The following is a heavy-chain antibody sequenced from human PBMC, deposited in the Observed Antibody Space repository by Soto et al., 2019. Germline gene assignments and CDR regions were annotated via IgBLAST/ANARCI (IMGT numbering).Heavy chain of an antibody. CDR1: GYTFTDYY. CDR2: VDPEDGET. D-gene: IGHD3-22*01. Sequence: EVQLVQSGAEVKKPGATVKISCKVSGYTFTDYYMHWVQQAPGKGLEWMGLVDPEDGETIYAEKFLGRVTITADTSTDTAYMELSSLRSEDTAVYYCARDLGGYYDSSGAYGMDVWGQGTTVTVSS. CDR3: ARDLGGYYDSSGAYGMDV. V-gene: IGHV1-69-2*01. J-gene: IGHJ6*02.